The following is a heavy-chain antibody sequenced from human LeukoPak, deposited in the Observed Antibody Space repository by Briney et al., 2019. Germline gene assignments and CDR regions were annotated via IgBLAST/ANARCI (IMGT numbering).Heavy chain of an antibody. CDR3: AREDSSGWYYFDY. Sequence: GASVTVSFKVSGYIFTSYGISWVRQAPGQGLEWMGWISGYKGNTNYAQKFQGRVTMTTETSTSTAYMELRSLRSDDTAVYFCAREDSSGWYYFDYWGQGTLVTVSS. V-gene: IGHV1-18*04. CDR2: ISGYKGNT. D-gene: IGHD6-19*01. CDR1: GYIFTSYG. J-gene: IGHJ4*02.